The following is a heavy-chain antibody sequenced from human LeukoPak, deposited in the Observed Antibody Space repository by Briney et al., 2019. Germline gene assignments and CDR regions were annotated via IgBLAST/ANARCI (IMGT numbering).Heavy chain of an antibody. Sequence: KASETLSLTCTVSGYSISSGYYWGWIRQPPGKGLEWIGSIYHSGRTYYNPSLKSRVTISVDTSKNQFSLKLSSVTAADTAVYYCASLSSSWQVDYWGQGTLVTVSS. D-gene: IGHD6-13*01. CDR1: GYSISSGYY. CDR3: ASLSSSWQVDY. J-gene: IGHJ4*02. V-gene: IGHV4-38-2*02. CDR2: IYHSGRT.